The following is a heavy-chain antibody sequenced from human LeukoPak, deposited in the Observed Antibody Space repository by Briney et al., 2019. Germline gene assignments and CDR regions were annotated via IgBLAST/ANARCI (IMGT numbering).Heavy chain of an antibody. CDR3: ARQERDSSGYWFDP. D-gene: IGHD6-19*01. Sequence: PGGSLRLSCAASGFTVSSNYRSWVRQAPGKGLEWVSVIYSGGSTYYADSVKGRFTISRDNSKNTLYLQMNSLRAEDTAVYYCARQERDSSGYWFDPWGQGTLVTVSS. V-gene: IGHV3-53*01. CDR2: IYSGGST. J-gene: IGHJ5*02. CDR1: GFTVSSNY.